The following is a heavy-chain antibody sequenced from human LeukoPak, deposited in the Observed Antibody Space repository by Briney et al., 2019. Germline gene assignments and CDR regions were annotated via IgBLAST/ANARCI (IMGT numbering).Heavy chain of an antibody. J-gene: IGHJ4*02. D-gene: IGHD3-22*01. CDR1: GYTFTGYD. CDR2: INPNSGGT. Sequence: ASVKVSCTASGYTFTGYDMHWVRQAPGQGLEWMGWINPNSGGTNYAQKFQGRVTMTRDTSISTAYMELSRLRSDDTAVYYCARGLGWLLTFDYWGQGTLVTVSS. CDR3: ARGLGWLLTFDY. V-gene: IGHV1-2*02.